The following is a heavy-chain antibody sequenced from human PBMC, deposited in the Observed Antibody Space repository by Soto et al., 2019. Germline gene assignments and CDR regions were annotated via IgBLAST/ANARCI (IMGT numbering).Heavy chain of an antibody. V-gene: IGHV3-7*01. CDR1: GITFWNYW. J-gene: IGHJ6*04. CDR3: VRDWDV. CDR2: IRPDGSEE. Sequence: EVQLVESGGGLVQPGGSLRLSCAASGITFWNYWMSWVRQAPGKGLEWVANIRPDGSEEHYVDSVKGRFTISRDIAENSVYLQMNSLRAEDTAVYHCVRDWDVWGKGTTGTVSS.